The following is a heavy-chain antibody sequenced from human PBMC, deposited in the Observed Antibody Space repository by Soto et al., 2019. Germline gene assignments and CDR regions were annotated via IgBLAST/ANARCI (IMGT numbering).Heavy chain of an antibody. Sequence: ESGGGVVQPGRSLRLSCAASGFTFSSYGMHWVRHAPGKGLEWVAVISYDGSKKYYADSVKGRFTISRDNSKNTLYLQMNSLRAEDTAVYYCAQEGGKLRGYMDVWGKGTTVTVSS. D-gene: IGHD4-17*01. CDR2: ISYDGSKK. CDR1: GFTFSSYG. V-gene: IGHV3-30*18. J-gene: IGHJ6*03. CDR3: AQEGGKLRGYMDV.